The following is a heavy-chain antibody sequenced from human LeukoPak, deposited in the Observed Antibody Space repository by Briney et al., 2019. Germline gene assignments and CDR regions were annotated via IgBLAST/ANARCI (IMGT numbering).Heavy chain of an antibody. J-gene: IGHJ6*03. V-gene: IGHV3-53*01. Sequence: GGSLRLSCAASGFTVSSNYMSWVRQAPGKGLEWVSVIYSGGSTYCADSVKGRFTISRDNSKNTLYLQMNNLRAEDTAVYYCASGSGSYRTPYYYMDVWGKGTTVTVSS. CDR3: ASGSGSYRTPYYYMDV. CDR1: GFTVSSNY. D-gene: IGHD3-10*01. CDR2: IYSGGST.